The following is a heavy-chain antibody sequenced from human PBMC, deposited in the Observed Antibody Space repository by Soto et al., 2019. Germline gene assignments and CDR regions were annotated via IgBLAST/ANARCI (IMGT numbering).Heavy chain of an antibody. CDR2: IVVGSGNT. V-gene: IGHV1-58*02. D-gene: IGHD3-3*01. CDR3: AAASIETYYDFWSGYPLVDV. CDR1: GFTFTSSA. J-gene: IGHJ6*04. Sequence: GASVKVSCKASGFTFTSSAMQWVRQARGQRLEWIGWIVVGSGNTNYAQKSQERITITRDMSTSTAYMELSSLRSEDTAVYYCAAASIETYYDFWSGYPLVDVWGKGTTVTVSS.